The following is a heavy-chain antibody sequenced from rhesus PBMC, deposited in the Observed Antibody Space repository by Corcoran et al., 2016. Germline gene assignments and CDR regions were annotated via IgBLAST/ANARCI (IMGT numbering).Heavy chain of an antibody. CDR1: GYSISSGYD. CDR2: MYGSSGST. CDR3: ARRIAAPPSYYFDD. Sequence: QVQLQESGPGVVKPSETLSLTCGVSGYSISSGYDWSWIRQPPGKGLVWIGYMYGSSGSTKYNPSLKNRVTISKDTSKNQVSLKLSSVTAADTAVYYCARRIAAPPSYYFDDWGQGVLVTVSS. D-gene: IGHD6-13*01. J-gene: IGHJ4*01. V-gene: IGHV4-76*01.